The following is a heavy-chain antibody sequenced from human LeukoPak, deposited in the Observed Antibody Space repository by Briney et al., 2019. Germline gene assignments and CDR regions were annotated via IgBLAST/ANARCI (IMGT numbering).Heavy chain of an antibody. CDR2: ISSSGGTT. CDR3: ARSNYYTVDV. CDR1: GFTSSDYY. Sequence: GGSLRLSCTASGFTSSDYYMTWIRQPPGKGPEWISYISSSGGTTTYVDSVKGRFTISRDNAKNSLYLQMNSLRADDTAVYYCARSNYYTVDVWGQGTAVTVSS. J-gene: IGHJ6*02. V-gene: IGHV3-11*01.